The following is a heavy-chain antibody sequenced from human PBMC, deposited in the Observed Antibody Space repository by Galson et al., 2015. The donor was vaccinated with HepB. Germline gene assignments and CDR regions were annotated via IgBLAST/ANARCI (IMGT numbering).Heavy chain of an antibody. Sequence: SETLSLTCTVSGGSTGGSNDYWGWIRQTPGKGLEWIATIYYTGTTYYNPSLQSRVTISVDTSKNQFSLKLSSVTVADTAVYYCARRFESSRYYFDYWGQGTLVTVSS. CDR2: IYYTGTT. CDR3: ARRFESSRYYFDY. CDR1: GGSTGGSNDY. J-gene: IGHJ4*02. V-gene: IGHV4-39*01. D-gene: IGHD3-22*01.